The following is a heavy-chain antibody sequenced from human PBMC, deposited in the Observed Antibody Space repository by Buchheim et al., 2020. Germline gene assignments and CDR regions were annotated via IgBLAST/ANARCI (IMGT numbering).Heavy chain of an antibody. CDR3: ARAVTRKDYFDY. J-gene: IGHJ4*02. Sequence: QVQLVESGGGVVQPGRSLRLSCAASGFTFSSYAMHWVRQAPGKGLEWVAVISYDGSNKYYADSVKGRFTISRDNSKNTQYLQMNSLRAEDTAVYYCARAVTRKDYFDYWGQGTL. CDR1: GFTFSSYA. D-gene: IGHD2-21*02. CDR2: ISYDGSNK. V-gene: IGHV3-30*04.